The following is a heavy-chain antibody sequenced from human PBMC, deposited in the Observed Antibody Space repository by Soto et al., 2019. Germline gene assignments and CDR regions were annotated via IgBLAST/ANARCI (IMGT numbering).Heavy chain of an antibody. CDR1: GFTFSSYG. D-gene: IGHD3-10*01. CDR2: ISYDGSNK. Sequence: PGGSLRLSCAASGFTFSSYGMHWVRQAPGKGLEWVAVISYDGSNKYYADSVKGRFTISRDNSKNTLYLQMNSLRAEDTAVYYCAKDDPRRAPCDYWGQGTLVTVSS. J-gene: IGHJ4*02. CDR3: AKDDPRRAPCDY. V-gene: IGHV3-30*18.